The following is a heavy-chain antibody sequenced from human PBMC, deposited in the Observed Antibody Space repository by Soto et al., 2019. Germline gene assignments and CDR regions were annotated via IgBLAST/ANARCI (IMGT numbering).Heavy chain of an antibody. CDR1: GFTFITYD. Sequence: GASVKVSCKASGFTFITYDFSWVRQAAGQGLEWRGWMNPNNGNAGFAQKFRGRINMTRNTSISTAYLELSSLRSDDSAVYFCARRKERSGPYYLDLWGQGTKVTVSS. CDR2: MNPNNGNA. CDR3: ARRKERSGPYYLDL. D-gene: IGHD6-25*01. V-gene: IGHV1-8*01. J-gene: IGHJ4*02.